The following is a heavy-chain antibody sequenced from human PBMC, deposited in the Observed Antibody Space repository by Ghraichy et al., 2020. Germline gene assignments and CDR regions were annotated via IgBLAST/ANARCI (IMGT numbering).Heavy chain of an antibody. D-gene: IGHD2-2*01. CDR1: GFTFSSYW. Sequence: GESLNISCAASGFTFSSYWMTWVRQAPGKGLEWVANIKQDGSEKYYVDSVKGRFTISRDNAKNSLYLQMNSLRAEDTAVYYCASRYCSSTSCYLYSYHYMDVWGKGTTVTVSS. J-gene: IGHJ6*03. CDR2: IKQDGSEK. CDR3: ASRYCSSTSCYLYSYHYMDV. V-gene: IGHV3-7*01.